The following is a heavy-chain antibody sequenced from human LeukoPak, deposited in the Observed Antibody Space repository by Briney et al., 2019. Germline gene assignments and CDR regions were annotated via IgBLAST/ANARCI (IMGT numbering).Heavy chain of an antibody. D-gene: IGHD1-1*01. Sequence: PGGSLRLSCAAPGLTFSSYAMHWVRQAPGKGLEYVSAISSNGGSTYYANSVKGRFTISRDNSKNTLYLQMGSLRAEDMAVYYCARDGVPGTYYYYYMDVWGKGTTVTVSS. CDR3: ARDGVPGTYYYYYMDV. J-gene: IGHJ6*03. CDR1: GLTFSSYA. V-gene: IGHV3-64*01. CDR2: ISSNGGST.